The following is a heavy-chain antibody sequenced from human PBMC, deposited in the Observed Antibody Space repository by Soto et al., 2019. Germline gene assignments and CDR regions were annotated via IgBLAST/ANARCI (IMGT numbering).Heavy chain of an antibody. CDR2: ISSSSSYI. CDR1: GFTFSSYS. V-gene: IGHV3-21*01. CDR3: ARRYGSSSSGTYYYYGMDV. J-gene: IGHJ6*02. D-gene: IGHD6-6*01. Sequence: GGSLRLSCAASGFTFSSYSMNWVRQAPGKGLEWVSSISSSSSYIYYADSVKGRFTISRDNAKNSLYLQMNSLRAEDTAVYYCARRYGSSSSGTYYYYGMDVWGQGTTVTVSS.